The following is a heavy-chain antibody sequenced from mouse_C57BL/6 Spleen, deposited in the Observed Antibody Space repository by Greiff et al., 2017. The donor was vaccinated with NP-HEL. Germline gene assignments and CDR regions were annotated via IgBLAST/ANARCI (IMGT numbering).Heavy chain of an antibody. CDR3: ARRLRLDYYAMDY. Sequence: QVQLKQPGAELVRPGSSVKLSCKASGYTFTSYWMHWVKQRPIQGLEWIGNIDPSDSETHYNQKFKDKATLTVDKSSSTAYMQLSSLTSEDSAVYYCARRLRLDYYAMDYWGQGTSVTVSS. J-gene: IGHJ4*01. CDR2: IDPSDSET. CDR1: GYTFTSYW. D-gene: IGHD3-2*02. V-gene: IGHV1-52*01.